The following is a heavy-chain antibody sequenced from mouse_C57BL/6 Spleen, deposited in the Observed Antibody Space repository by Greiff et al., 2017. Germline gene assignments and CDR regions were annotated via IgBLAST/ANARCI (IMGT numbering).Heavy chain of an antibody. CDR3: ARHEADKSHSDAMDY. Sequence: VQLQQSGAELVQPGASVKLSCTASGYTFTEYTIPWVKQRSGQGLEWIGLFYPGSGSIKYNETFKGKATLTTDNSSSTVYLELSRLTSEDSADYVCARHEADKSHSDAMDYWGQGTSVTVSS. V-gene: IGHV1-62-2*01. CDR2: FYPGSGSI. J-gene: IGHJ4*01. CDR1: GYTFTEYT. D-gene: IGHD3-3*01.